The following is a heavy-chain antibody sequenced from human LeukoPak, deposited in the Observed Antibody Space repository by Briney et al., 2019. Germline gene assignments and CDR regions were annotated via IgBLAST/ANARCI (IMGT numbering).Heavy chain of an antibody. V-gene: IGHV1-69*13. CDR3: ATSRLGSGWYYFDY. CDR2: IIPIFGTA. Sequence: GASVKVSCKASGGTFSSYAISWVRQAPGQGLEWMGGIIPIFGTANYAQKFQGRVTITADESTSTAYMELSSLRSEDTAVYYCATSRLGSGWYYFDYWGQGTLVTVSS. D-gene: IGHD6-19*01. J-gene: IGHJ4*02. CDR1: GGTFSSYA.